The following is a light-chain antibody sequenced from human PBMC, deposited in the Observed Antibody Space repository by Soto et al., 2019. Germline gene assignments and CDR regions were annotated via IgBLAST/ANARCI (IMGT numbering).Light chain of an antibody. J-gene: IGKJ5*01. CDR1: QGIRND. V-gene: IGKV1-17*01. CDR3: QQANTFPLT. CDR2: AAS. Sequence: DIQMTQSPGARASSVGEGCTITCRASQGIRNDLGWYQQKPGKAPKLLIYAASSLQSGVPSRFSGSGSGTHFTLTISSLQPEDFATYYCQQANTFPLTFGQGTRLEIK.